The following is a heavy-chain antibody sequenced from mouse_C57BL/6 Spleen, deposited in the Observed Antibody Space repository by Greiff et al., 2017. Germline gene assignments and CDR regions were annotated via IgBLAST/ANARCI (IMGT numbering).Heavy chain of an antibody. V-gene: IGHV5-16*01. CDR3: ARDRYYDGFDD. D-gene: IGHD2-3*01. CDR2: INYDGSST. CDR1: GFTFSDYY. J-gene: IGHJ2*01. Sequence: EVLLVESEGGLVQPGSSMKLSCTASGFTFSDYYMAWVRQVPEKGLEWVANINYDGSSTYYLDSLKSRFIISRDNATNILYLQMSSLKSEDTATYYCARDRYYDGFDDWGQGTTLTVSS.